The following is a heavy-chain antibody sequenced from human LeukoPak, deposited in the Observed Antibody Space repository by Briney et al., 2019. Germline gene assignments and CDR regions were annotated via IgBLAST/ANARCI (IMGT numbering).Heavy chain of an antibody. CDR2: IRYDGSNN. D-gene: IGHD1-14*01. CDR3: AKVWDNRSGDY. J-gene: IGHJ4*02. CDR1: GFTFSSYG. Sequence: SGGSLRLSCAASGFTFSSYGMHWVRQAPGKGLEWVAFIRYDGSNNYYAVSVKGRLTTSRDTSKNTLYLQMNSLRATDMSMYYCAKVWDNRSGDYWGQGTLVTVSS. V-gene: IGHV3-30*02.